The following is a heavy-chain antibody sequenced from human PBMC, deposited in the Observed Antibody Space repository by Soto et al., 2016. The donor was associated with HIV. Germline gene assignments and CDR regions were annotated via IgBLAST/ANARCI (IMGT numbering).Heavy chain of an antibody. CDR2: IYYSGST. J-gene: IGHJ4*02. Sequence: QVQLQESGPGLVKPSQTLSLTCTVSGGSINSGGYYWSWIRQHPGKGLEWIGYIYYSGSTYYNPSLESRVTISLDTSKNRFSLKLTSVTAADTAMYYCARVVHYYRSSVIDYWGQGPWSPSPQ. V-gene: IGHV4-31*03. CDR3: ARVVHYYRSSVIDY. D-gene: IGHD3-10*01. CDR1: GGSINSGGYY.